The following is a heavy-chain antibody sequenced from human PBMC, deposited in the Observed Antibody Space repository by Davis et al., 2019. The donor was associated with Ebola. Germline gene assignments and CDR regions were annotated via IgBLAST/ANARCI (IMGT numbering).Heavy chain of an antibody. CDR1: GFNFRKYW. Sequence: PGGSLRLSCAASGFNFRKYWLHWVRQAPGKGLVWVSRIDQDGTRTVYADSVKGRFTISRDNAKNSLYLQMNSLRAEDTAVYYCAREVAVVYFDYWGQGTLVTVSS. V-gene: IGHV3-74*01. CDR3: AREVAVVYFDY. D-gene: IGHD6-19*01. J-gene: IGHJ4*02. CDR2: IDQDGTRT.